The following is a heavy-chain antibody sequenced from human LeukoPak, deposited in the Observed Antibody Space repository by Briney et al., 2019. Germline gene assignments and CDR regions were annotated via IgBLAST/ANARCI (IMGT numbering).Heavy chain of an antibody. CDR3: ARDKLLDIHTPYSSGWSNWFDP. J-gene: IGHJ5*02. Sequence: ASVKVSCKASGGTFSSYAISWVRQAPGQGLEWMGGIIPIFGTANHAQKLQGRVTITTDESTSTAYMELSSLRSEDTAVYYCARDKLLDIHTPYSSGWSNWFDPWGQGTLVTVSS. D-gene: IGHD6-19*01. V-gene: IGHV1-69*05. CDR2: IIPIFGTA. CDR1: GGTFSSYA.